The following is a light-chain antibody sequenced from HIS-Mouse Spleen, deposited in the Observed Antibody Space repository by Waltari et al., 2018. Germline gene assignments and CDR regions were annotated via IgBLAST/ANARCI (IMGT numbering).Light chain of an antibody. Sequence: SYELTQPPSVSVSPGQTARITCSGDALPNNYASWSQQKSGQAPVLVIYEDSKRPSGIPERFSGSSSGTMATLTISGAQVEDEADYYCYSTDSSGNHRVFGGGTKLTVL. CDR3: YSTDSSGNHRV. J-gene: IGLJ2*01. CDR2: EDS. V-gene: IGLV3-10*01. CDR1: ALPNNY.